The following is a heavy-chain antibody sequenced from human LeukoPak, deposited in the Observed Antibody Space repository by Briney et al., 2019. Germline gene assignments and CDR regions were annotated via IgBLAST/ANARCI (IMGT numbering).Heavy chain of an antibody. CDR3: AKGQLVANWNDRRRGAFDI. D-gene: IGHD1-1*01. V-gene: IGHV3-23*01. CDR1: GFTFSSYA. J-gene: IGHJ3*02. CDR2: ISGSGGST. Sequence: GGSLRLSCAASGFTFSSYAMSWVRQAPGKGLEWVSAISGSGGSTYYADSVKGRFTISRDNSKNTLYLQMNSLRAEDTAVYYCAKGQLVANWNDRRRGAFDIWGQGTMVTVSS.